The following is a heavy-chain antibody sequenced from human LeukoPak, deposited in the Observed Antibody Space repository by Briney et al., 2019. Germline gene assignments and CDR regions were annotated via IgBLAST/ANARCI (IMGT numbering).Heavy chain of an antibody. CDR3: AREIVGAIKSYFDY. D-gene: IGHD1-26*01. CDR2: IEQDGGEK. V-gene: IGHV3-7*01. CDR1: GFTFSSFW. J-gene: IGHJ4*02. Sequence: GGSLRLSCAASGFTFSSFWMSWVRQAPGKGLEWVANIEQDGGEKYYVDSVKGRFTISRDNAENSLYLQMNSLRAEDTAVYYCAREIVGAIKSYFDYWGQGTLVTASS.